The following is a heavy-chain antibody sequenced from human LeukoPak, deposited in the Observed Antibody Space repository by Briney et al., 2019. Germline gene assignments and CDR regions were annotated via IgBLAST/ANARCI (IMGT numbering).Heavy chain of an antibody. CDR2: ISTAGTTV. CDR1: GFTFSGYS. J-gene: IGHJ4*02. D-gene: IGHD3-22*01. CDR3: ARDSGNNYDKFDC. V-gene: IGHV3-48*04. Sequence: TGGPLRLSCAASGFTFSGYSLNWVRQAPGKGLEWLSYISTAGTTVYYADSVKGRFAISRDNAKNSLYLQMNSLRVEDTAVYYCARDSGNNYDKFDCWGQGTLVTVSS.